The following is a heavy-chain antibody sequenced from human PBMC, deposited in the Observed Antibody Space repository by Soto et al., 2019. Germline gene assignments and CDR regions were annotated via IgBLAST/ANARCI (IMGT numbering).Heavy chain of an antibody. Sequence: ASVKVSCKASGYTFTGYYMHWVRQAPGQGLEWMGWINPNSGGANYAQKFQGWVTMTRDTSISTAYMELSRLRSDDTAVYYCASRIAAAGYAFDIWGQGTMVTVSS. D-gene: IGHD6-13*01. V-gene: IGHV1-2*04. J-gene: IGHJ3*02. CDR1: GYTFTGYY. CDR3: ASRIAAAGYAFDI. CDR2: INPNSGGA.